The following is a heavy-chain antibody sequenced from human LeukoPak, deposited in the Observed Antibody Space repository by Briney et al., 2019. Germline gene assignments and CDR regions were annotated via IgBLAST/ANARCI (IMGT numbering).Heavy chain of an antibody. CDR1: GYSFTTFW. CDR3: ARHIGLWFGELSNFDY. V-gene: IGHV5-10-1*01. J-gene: IGHJ4*02. D-gene: IGHD3-10*01. Sequence: GEPLRTPGKGSGYSFTTFWSSWSRQLPGKGLDWMGRIDPSDSYTNYSPPFKGDVTISADKSISTAYLQWSSLQASDTAMYYCARHIGLWFGELSNFDYWGQGTLVTVSS. CDR2: IDPSDSYT.